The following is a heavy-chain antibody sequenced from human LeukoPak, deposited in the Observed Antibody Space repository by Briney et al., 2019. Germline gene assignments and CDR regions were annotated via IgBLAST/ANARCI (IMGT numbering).Heavy chain of an antibody. CDR3: ARDSDVLRYFDWFQRSPQDY. D-gene: IGHD3-9*01. J-gene: IGHJ4*02. Sequence: GASVKVSCKASGYTFTSYGISWVRQAPGQGLEWMGWISAYNGNTNYAQKLQGRVTMTTDTSTSTAYMELRSLRSDDTAVYYCARDSDVLRYFDWFQRSPQDYWGQGTLVTVSS. CDR2: ISAYNGNT. V-gene: IGHV1-18*01. CDR1: GYTFTSYG.